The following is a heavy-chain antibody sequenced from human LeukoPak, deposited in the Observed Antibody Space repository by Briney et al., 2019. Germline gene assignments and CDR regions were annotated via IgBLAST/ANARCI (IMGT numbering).Heavy chain of an antibody. D-gene: IGHD3-10*01. V-gene: IGHV3-30-3*01. CDR3: ARDGRWFGELLSSSFDY. CDR1: GFTFSSYA. CDR2: ISYDGGNK. Sequence: GGSLRLSCAASGFTFSSYAMHWVRQAPGKGLEWVAVISYDGGNKYYADSVKGRFTISRDNSKNTLYLQMNSLRAEDTAVYYCARDGRWFGELLSSSFDYWGQGTLVTVSS. J-gene: IGHJ4*02.